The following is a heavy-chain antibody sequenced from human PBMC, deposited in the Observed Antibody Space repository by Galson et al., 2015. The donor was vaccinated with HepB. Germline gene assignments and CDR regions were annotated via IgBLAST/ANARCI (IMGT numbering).Heavy chain of an antibody. CDR2: ISAYNGNT. CDR3: AREAAYYYDSSGYFTRVGDAFDI. D-gene: IGHD3-22*01. J-gene: IGHJ3*02. Sequence: SVKVSCKASGYTFTSYGISWVRQAPGQGLEWMGWISAYNGNTNYAQKLQGRVTMTTDTSTSTAYMELRSLRSDDTAVYYCAREAAYYYDSSGYFTRVGDAFDIWGQGTMVTVSS. CDR1: GYTFTSYG. V-gene: IGHV1-18*04.